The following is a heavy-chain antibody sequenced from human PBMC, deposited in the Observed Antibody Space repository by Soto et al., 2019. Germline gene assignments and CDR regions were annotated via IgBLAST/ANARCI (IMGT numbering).Heavy chain of an antibody. D-gene: IGHD3-10*01. Sequence: ASVKVSCKASGYTFSNFGLSWVRQAPGQGLEWMGWISGYNGNTNSAERFQGRVTMTTDTSTSTAYMEVRSLTSDDTAVYYCATPTPLRGAMITNINFDFWGQGTPVTVSS. CDR3: ATPTPLRGAMITNINFDF. V-gene: IGHV1-18*01. J-gene: IGHJ4*02. CDR1: GYTFSNFG. CDR2: ISGYNGNT.